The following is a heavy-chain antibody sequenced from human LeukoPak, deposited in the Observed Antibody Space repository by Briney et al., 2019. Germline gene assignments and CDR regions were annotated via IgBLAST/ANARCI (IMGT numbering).Heavy chain of an antibody. J-gene: IGHJ6*02. CDR3: ARGPIQLWIHNTMDV. V-gene: IGHV3-49*04. Sequence: GGSLRLSCTGSGFTFGDHAMSWVRQAPGKGLEWVGFIRSKAYRGTTEYAASVKGRFTISRDDSASIAYLQMNSLRTEDTAVYYCARGPIQLWIHNTMDVWGQGTTVTVSS. CDR2: IRSKAYRGTT. D-gene: IGHD5-18*01. CDR1: GFTFGDHA.